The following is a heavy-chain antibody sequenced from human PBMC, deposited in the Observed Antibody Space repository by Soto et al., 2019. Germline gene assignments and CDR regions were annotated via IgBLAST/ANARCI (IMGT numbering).Heavy chain of an antibody. V-gene: IGHV3-73*01. J-gene: IGHJ4*02. Sequence: GGSLRLSCAASGFTFSSYGMHWVRQASGKGLEWVGGIRSKAHSYASAYAASVTGRFTISRDDSRNTAYLQMNSQKNEDTAVYYCSAHYLDYMIHVWGQGTLVTVSS. D-gene: IGHD4-17*01. CDR2: IRSKAHSYAS. CDR3: SAHYLDYMIHV. CDR1: GFTFSSYG.